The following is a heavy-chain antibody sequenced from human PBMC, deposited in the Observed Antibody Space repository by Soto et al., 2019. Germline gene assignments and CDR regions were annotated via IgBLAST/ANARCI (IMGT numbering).Heavy chain of an antibody. CDR2: ISGSGGTS. CDR1: GFTFSNYA. CDR3: ARIPYCGGDCFAFYVDY. V-gene: IGHV3-23*01. J-gene: IGHJ4*02. D-gene: IGHD2-21*02. Sequence: EVQLLESGGGLVQPGGSLRLSCAASGFTFSNYAMSWVRQAPGKGLKWVSGISGSGGTSYNADSVKGRFTISRDNSKNTLYLQMNTLRAEDTAIYYCARIPYCGGDCFAFYVDYWGQGNLVTVSS.